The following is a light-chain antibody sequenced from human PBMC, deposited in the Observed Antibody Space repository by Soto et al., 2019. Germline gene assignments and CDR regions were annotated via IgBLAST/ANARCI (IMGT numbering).Light chain of an antibody. CDR1: QSVSNNY. J-gene: IGKJ5*01. V-gene: IGKV3-20*01. CDR3: QQFNSYPII. CDR2: GAS. Sequence: EIVLTQSPGTLSLSPGERATLSCRASQSVSNNYLAWYQQKPGQAPRLLIYGASNRATGIPDRFSGSGSGTEFTLTIGGLQPDDFATYYCQQFNSYPIIFGQGTRLEIK.